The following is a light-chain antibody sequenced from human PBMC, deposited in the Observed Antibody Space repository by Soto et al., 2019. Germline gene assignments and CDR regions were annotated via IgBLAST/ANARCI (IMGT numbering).Light chain of an antibody. J-gene: IGKJ2*01. CDR2: KAS. CDR1: QSISSW. V-gene: IGKV1-5*03. Sequence: DIQMTQSPSTLSASVGDRVTITCRASQSISSWLAWYQQKPGKAPKLLIYKASSLESGVPSRFSGSGSGTAFTLTISSLQPDGFATYYCQQYNSYPVAFGQGTKLEIK. CDR3: QQYNSYPVA.